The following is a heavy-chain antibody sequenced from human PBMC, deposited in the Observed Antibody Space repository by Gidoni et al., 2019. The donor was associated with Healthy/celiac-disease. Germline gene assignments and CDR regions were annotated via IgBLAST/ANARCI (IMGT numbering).Heavy chain of an antibody. CDR1: GGSISSSSYY. CDR2: IYYSGST. D-gene: IGHD2-15*01. Sequence: QLQLQESGPGLVKPSETLSLTCTVSGGSISSSSYYWGWIRQPPGKGLEWIGSIYYSGSTYYNPSLKSRVTISVDTSKNQFSLKLSSVTAADTAVYYCARGYCSGGSCYSEEIVWGQGTLVTVSS. CDR3: ARGYCSGGSCYSEEIV. V-gene: IGHV4-39*01. J-gene: IGHJ4*02.